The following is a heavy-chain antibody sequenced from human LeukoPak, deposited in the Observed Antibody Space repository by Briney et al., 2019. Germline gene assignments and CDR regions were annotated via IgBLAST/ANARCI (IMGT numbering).Heavy chain of an antibody. J-gene: IGHJ1*01. CDR1: GYTFTGYY. D-gene: IGHD1-26*01. Sequence: ASVKVSCKASGYTFTGYYMHWVRQAPGQGLEWMGWINPNSGGTNYAQKFQGRVTMTRDTSISTAYMELSRLRSEDTAVYYCASWYSGSYLEYFQHWGQGTLVTVSS. CDR2: INPNSGGT. V-gene: IGHV1-2*02. CDR3: ASWYSGSYLEYFQH.